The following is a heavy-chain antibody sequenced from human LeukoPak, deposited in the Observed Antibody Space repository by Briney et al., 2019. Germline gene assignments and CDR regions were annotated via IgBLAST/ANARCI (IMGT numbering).Heavy chain of an antibody. J-gene: IGHJ4*02. D-gene: IGHD1-1*01. CDR2: ISWNSGSI. CDR1: GFTFDDYA. Sequence: GGSLRLSCAASGFTFDDYAMHWVRQAPGKGLEWVSGISWNSGSIGYADSVKGRFTISRDNAKNSLYLQMNSLRAEDTAVYYCARDGYNYFDFWGQGTLVTVSS. V-gene: IGHV3-9*01. CDR3: ARDGYNYFDF.